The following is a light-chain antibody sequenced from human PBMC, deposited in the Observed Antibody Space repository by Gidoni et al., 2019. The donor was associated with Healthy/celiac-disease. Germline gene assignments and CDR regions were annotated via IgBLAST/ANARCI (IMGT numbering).Light chain of an antibody. CDR1: QSISSW. Sequence: DIQRTQSPSTLSASVGDRVTITCRASQSISSWLAWYQQNPGKAPKLLIYKASSLESGVPSRFSGSGSGTEFTLTISSLQPDDFATYYCQQYNSYSRTFGQGTKVESK. CDR2: KAS. CDR3: QQYNSYSRT. V-gene: IGKV1-5*03. J-gene: IGKJ1*01.